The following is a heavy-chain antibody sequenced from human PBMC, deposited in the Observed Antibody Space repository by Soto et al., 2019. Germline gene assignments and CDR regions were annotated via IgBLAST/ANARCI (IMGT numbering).Heavy chain of an antibody. CDR3: VKDSYADFHRVLSTAEYFFDY. Sequence: EVQLVESGGGLVRPGRSLRLSCTASGFTFDDYAMHWVRQAPGRGLEWVSGITWNSGNLAYADSVKGRFTIARDDDNNSLYLQMNSLRPEDTALYYCVKDSYADFHRVLSTAEYFFDYWGHGTLVTVSS. J-gene: IGHJ4*01. CDR1: GFTFDDYA. CDR2: ITWNSGNL. D-gene: IGHD2-15*01. V-gene: IGHV3-9*01.